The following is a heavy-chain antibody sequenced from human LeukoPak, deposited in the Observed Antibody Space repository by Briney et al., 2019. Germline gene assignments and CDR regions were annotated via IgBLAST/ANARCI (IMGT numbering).Heavy chain of an antibody. Sequence: SETLSLTCAVYGGSFSGYYWSWIRQPPGKGLEWIGEINHSGSTNYNPSLKSRVTISEDTSKNQFSLKLSSVTAANTAVYYCARRRQLANYYYYGMGVWGQGTTVTVSS. CDR2: INHSGST. J-gene: IGHJ6*02. D-gene: IGHD6-13*01. CDR3: ARRRQLANYYYYGMGV. CDR1: GGSFSGYY. V-gene: IGHV4-34*01.